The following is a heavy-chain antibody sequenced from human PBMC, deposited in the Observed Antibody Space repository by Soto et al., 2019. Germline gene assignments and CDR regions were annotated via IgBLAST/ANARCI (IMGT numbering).Heavy chain of an antibody. J-gene: IGHJ1*01. CDR2: ISGYNGNT. CDR3: VRGRVNTAVGQ. Sequence: QINLVQSGPEVKKPGASVKVSCKASGYTFSNYGIHWVRQAPGQGLEWMGWISGYNGNTNSAPRFQDRVTMTTDTSTSTADMELTGLRLDDTAVYYCVRGRVNTAVGQWGQGTLVTVSS. V-gene: IGHV1-18*01. CDR1: GYTFSNYG. D-gene: IGHD5-18*01.